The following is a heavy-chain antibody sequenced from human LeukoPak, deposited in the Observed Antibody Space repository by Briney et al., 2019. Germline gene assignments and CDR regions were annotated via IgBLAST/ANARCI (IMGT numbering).Heavy chain of an antibody. CDR3: ARSEGIAAPVDY. CDR1: GYSFSTYW. V-gene: IGHV5-51*01. CDR2: IYPGDSDT. D-gene: IGHD6-13*01. Sequence: GESLKISCKGSGYSFSTYWIGWIRQMPGRGLEWMGIIYPGDSDTRYIPSFEGQVTISADESSNTAYLQWSSLKASDTAMYYCARSEGIAAPVDYWGQGTLVTVSS. J-gene: IGHJ4*02.